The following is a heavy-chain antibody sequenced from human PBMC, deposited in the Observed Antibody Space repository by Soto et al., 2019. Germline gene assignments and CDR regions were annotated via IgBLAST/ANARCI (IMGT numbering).Heavy chain of an antibody. V-gene: IGHV1-2*04. D-gene: IGHD6-6*01. Sequence: GASVKVSCTASGYTFTGYYMHWVRQAPGQGPEWMGWINPNSGDTNYAQKFQGWVTMTRDTSISTAYMELSRLRSDDTAVYYCARDTGSSSDYYYYGMDVWGQGTTVTVSS. CDR1: GYTFTGYY. J-gene: IGHJ6*02. CDR2: INPNSGDT. CDR3: ARDTGSSSDYYYYGMDV.